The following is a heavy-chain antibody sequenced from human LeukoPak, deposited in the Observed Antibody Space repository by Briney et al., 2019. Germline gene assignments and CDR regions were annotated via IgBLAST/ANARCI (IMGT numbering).Heavy chain of an antibody. CDR3: ARAPGEGWFDP. V-gene: IGHV3-7*01. J-gene: IGHJ5*02. Sequence: GGSLRLSWSASGFTFLSYWMSWVRQAPGKGLEWVASIKQDGSEKYYVDSVKGRFTISRDNAKNSLYLQMNSLRAEDTALYYCARAPGEGWFDPWGQGTLVTVSS. CDR1: GFTFLSYW. CDR2: IKQDGSEK. D-gene: IGHD4-17*01.